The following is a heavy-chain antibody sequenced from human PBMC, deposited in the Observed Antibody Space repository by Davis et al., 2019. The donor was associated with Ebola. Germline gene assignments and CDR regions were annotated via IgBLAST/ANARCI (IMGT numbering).Heavy chain of an antibody. D-gene: IGHD3-3*01. V-gene: IGHV4-59*08. Sequence: MPSETLSLTCTVSGGSISSYYWSWIRQPPGKGLEWIGEINHSGSTNYNPSLKSRVTISVDTSKNQFSLKLSSVTAADTAVYYCARHGYDFWSGYYSADWFDPWGQGTLVTVSS. CDR3: ARHGYDFWSGYYSADWFDP. CDR1: GGSISSYY. J-gene: IGHJ5*02. CDR2: INHSGST.